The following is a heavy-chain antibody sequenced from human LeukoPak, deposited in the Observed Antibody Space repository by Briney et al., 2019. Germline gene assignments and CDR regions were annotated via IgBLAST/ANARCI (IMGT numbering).Heavy chain of an antibody. Sequence: SETLSLTCTVSGGSISSYYWSWIRQPPGKGLEWIGSIYLSGNTYYNPSLKSRVTISVDMSKNQFSVKLTSVTAADTAVYYCAREKQSGRTPFDYWGQGSLVTVSS. CDR2: IYLSGNT. J-gene: IGHJ4*02. D-gene: IGHD2-15*01. CDR1: GGSISSYY. CDR3: AREKQSGRTPFDY. V-gene: IGHV4-59*04.